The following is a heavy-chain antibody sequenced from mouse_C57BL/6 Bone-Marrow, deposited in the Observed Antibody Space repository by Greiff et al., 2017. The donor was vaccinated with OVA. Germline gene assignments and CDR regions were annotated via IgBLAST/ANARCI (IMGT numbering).Heavy chain of an antibody. D-gene: IGHD1-1*01. Sequence: EVQLQQSGPGLVKPSQSLSLTCSVTGYSITSGYYWNWIRQFPGNKLEWMGYISYDGSNNYNPSLKNRISITRDTSKNQFFLKLNSVTTEDTATYYCARSYGSSLYWYFDVWGTGTTVTVSS. V-gene: IGHV3-6*01. CDR2: ISYDGSN. CDR1: GYSITSGYY. CDR3: ARSYGSSLYWYFDV. J-gene: IGHJ1*03.